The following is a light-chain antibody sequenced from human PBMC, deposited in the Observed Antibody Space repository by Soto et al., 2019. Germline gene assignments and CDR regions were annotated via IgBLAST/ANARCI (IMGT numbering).Light chain of an antibody. Sequence: EIVLTQSPGTLSLSPGERATLSCRASQSVSSSYLAWYQQQPGQAPRLLIYGASIRATGTPDRCSGSGSGTDFTLTISRLEPEDVAVYYCQQYGSSPMYTFGQGTKLEIK. CDR2: GAS. J-gene: IGKJ2*01. CDR1: QSVSSSY. CDR3: QQYGSSPMYT. V-gene: IGKV3-20*01.